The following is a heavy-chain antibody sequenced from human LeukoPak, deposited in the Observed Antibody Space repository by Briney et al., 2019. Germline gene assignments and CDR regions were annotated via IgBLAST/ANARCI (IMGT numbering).Heavy chain of an antibody. CDR3: ARDGGSHGAYPPR. CDR2: IYSGGST. J-gene: IGHJ4*02. Sequence: GESLKISCAASGFTVSSNYMTWVRQAPGKGLEWVSVIYSGGSTYYADSVKGRFSISRDNAKNSLFLRMDSLRDDDTAVYYCARDGGSHGAYPPRWGQGTVVTVS. V-gene: IGHV3-53*01. CDR1: GFTVSSNY. D-gene: IGHD4-17*01.